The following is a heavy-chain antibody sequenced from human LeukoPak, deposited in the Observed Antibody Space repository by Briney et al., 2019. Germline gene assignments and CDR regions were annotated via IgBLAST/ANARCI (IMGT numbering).Heavy chain of an antibody. Sequence: PGGSLRLSCAASGFTFSSYSMNWVRQAPGKGLEWVSSISSSSSYIYYADSVKGRFTISRDNAKNSLYLQMNSLRAEDTALYYCARVGYTDTWYSSPPFDYWGQGTLVTVSS. CDR1: GFTFSSYS. CDR2: ISSSSSYI. V-gene: IGHV3-21*01. D-gene: IGHD2-15*01. J-gene: IGHJ4*02. CDR3: ARVGYTDTWYSSPPFDY.